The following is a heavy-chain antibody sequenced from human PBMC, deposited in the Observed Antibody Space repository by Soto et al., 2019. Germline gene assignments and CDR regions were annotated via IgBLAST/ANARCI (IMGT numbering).Heavy chain of an antibody. CDR1: GFTFSSYA. J-gene: IGHJ6*02. CDR3: ARDYVGATIYYYYGMDV. V-gene: IGHV3-30-3*01. CDR2: ISYDGSNK. D-gene: IGHD1-26*01. Sequence: PGGSLRLSCAASGFTFSSYAMHWVRQAPGEGLEWVAVISYDGSNKYYADSVKGRFTISRDNSKNTLYLQMNSLRAEDTAVYYCARDYVGATIYYYYGMDVWGQGTTVTVSS.